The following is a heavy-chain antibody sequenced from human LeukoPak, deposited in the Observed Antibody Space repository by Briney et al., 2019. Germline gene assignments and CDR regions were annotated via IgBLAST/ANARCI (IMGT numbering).Heavy chain of an antibody. CDR2: IWSDGSNK. CDR3: ARAPVAASYYFDY. Sequence: GTSLRLSCAASGFTFSSYVMHWVRQAPGKGLEWVAVIWSDGSNKYYADSVKGRFTISRDNSKNTLYLQMNTLRAEDTAVYYCARAPVAASYYFDYWGQGTLVTVSS. CDR1: GFTFSSYV. J-gene: IGHJ4*02. D-gene: IGHD6-19*01. V-gene: IGHV3-33*01.